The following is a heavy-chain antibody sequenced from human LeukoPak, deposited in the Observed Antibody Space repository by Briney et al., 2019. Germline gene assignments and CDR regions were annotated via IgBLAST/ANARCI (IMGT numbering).Heavy chain of an antibody. CDR2: IWYDGSDK. J-gene: IGHJ3*02. CDR1: GLALTAYG. V-gene: IGHV3-33*01. D-gene: IGHD6-19*01. Sequence: CLRLSRALSGLALTAYGMRWGPQAPGKGRWWGAGIWYDGSDKYYADSVKGRFTISRDNSKNTLYLQMNSLRAEDTAVYYCARVKTSGWLDAFDIWGQGTMVTVSS. CDR3: ARVKTSGWLDAFDI.